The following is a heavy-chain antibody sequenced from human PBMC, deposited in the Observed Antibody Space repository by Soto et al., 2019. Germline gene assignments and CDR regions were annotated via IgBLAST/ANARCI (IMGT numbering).Heavy chain of an antibody. J-gene: IGHJ4*02. CDR3: ARGFTMLRGVMDS. Sequence: QVQLQESGPGLLKSSQSLALTCTVSGGSISGGGDYWTWIRQHPGKGLEWIGYIYYTGGAQYNPSLKSRAILSLDTSKSQFSLNLTSVTAADTAVYYCARGFTMLRGVMDSWGQGTLVTLSS. V-gene: IGHV4-31*03. CDR2: IYYTGGA. D-gene: IGHD3-10*01. CDR1: GGSISGGGDY.